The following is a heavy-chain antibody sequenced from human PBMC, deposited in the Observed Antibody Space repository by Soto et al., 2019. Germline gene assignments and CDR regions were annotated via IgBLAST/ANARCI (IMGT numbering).Heavy chain of an antibody. J-gene: IGHJ4*02. Sequence: QGQLVQSGAEVEKPGSSVKVSCKASGGTFSSYTISWVRQAPGQGLEWMGRIIPILGIANYAQKFQGRDTITANKSTSTAYMELSSRGSEDTAVFSWVRRVSFVGGEYWGQGTLVTVSS. CDR2: IIPILGIA. CDR1: GGTFSSYT. V-gene: IGHV1-69*02. D-gene: IGHD2-21*01. CDR3: VRRVSFVGGEY.